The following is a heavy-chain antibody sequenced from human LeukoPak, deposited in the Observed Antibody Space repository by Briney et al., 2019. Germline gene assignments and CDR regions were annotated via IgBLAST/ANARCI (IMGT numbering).Heavy chain of an antibody. J-gene: IGHJ4*02. Sequence: GGSLRHSCAASGFTFSNYAINWVRPAPRKGLAWVAGMSDSGGRPYYADSAKGSCTISRGNFEETLFPQANTLRRQDQALYLLAKSLAARWVIDYWGQRTLGTVSS. CDR1: GFTFSNYA. V-gene: IGHV3-23*01. D-gene: IGHD6-25*01. CDR3: AKSLAARWVIDY. CDR2: MSDSGGRP.